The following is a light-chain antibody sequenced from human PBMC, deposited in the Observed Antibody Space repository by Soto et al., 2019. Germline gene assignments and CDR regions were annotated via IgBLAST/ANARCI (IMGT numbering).Light chain of an antibody. V-gene: IGLV2-14*01. Sequence: QSALTQPASVSGSPGQSITISCTGTSSDVCGYNYVSWYQQHPGKAPKLMIYDVSNLPSGVSNRFSGSNSGNTASLTISGLQDEDESDYYCSSYTSSSTQVFGTGTKLTVL. CDR3: SSYTSSSTQV. CDR2: DVS. CDR1: SSDVCGYNY. J-gene: IGLJ1*01.